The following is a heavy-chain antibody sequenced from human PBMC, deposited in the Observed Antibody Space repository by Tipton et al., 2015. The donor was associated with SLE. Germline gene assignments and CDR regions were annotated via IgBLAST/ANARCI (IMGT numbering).Heavy chain of an antibody. CDR2: ISWNDLNI. Sequence: SLRLSCAVSGFPLDGYALHWVRQAPGKGPEWVAGISWNDLNIGYADSVKGRFTVSRDNAKKSLYLQMNSLRPEDTAIYYCAKGVYSCSDWGQGTLVTVSS. V-gene: IGHV3-9*01. D-gene: IGHD6-13*01. J-gene: IGHJ4*02. CDR1: GFPLDGYA. CDR3: AKGVYSCSD.